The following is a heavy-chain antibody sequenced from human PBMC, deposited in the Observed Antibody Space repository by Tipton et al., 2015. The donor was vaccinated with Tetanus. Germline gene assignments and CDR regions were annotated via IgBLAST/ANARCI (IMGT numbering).Heavy chain of an antibody. V-gene: IGHV3-11*01. J-gene: IGHJ6*02. D-gene: IGHD4-11*01. CDR1: GGSISSYY. CDR3: ARDYSNKGLDV. Sequence: LSLTCTVSGGSISSYYMSWVRQAPGKGLEWVSYISGSGDSIFYADSVKGRFIISRDNAKNSLYLQMSSLKAEDTAVYYCARDYSNKGLDVWGQGTTVTVSS. CDR2: ISGSGDSI.